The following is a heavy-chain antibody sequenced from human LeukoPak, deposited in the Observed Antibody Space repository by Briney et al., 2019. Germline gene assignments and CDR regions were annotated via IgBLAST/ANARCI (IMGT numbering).Heavy chain of an antibody. V-gene: IGHV3-30-3*01. CDR3: ARATSMGYFDY. CDR2: MSYDGSNK. D-gene: IGHD3-16*01. Sequence: GGSLRLPCAASGFTFSNYTMHWVRQAPGKGLEWVALMSYDGSNKFYADSVKGRFTISRDNSKNTLYLQMNSLRAEDTAVYYCARATSMGYFDYWGQGTLVTVSS. CDR1: GFTFSNYT. J-gene: IGHJ4*02.